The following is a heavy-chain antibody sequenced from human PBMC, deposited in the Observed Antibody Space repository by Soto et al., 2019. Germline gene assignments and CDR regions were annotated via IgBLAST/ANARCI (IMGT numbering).Heavy chain of an antibody. D-gene: IGHD3-9*01. CDR3: ARGFRYFDTQDFNY. J-gene: IGHJ4*02. CDR2: ISSSSSYI. Sequence: VGSLRLSCAASGFTFTSHSLNWVRQAPGKGLEWVSSISSSSSYIYYADSVKGRFTISRDNAKNSLYLQMNSLRAEDTAVYYCARGFRYFDTQDFNYFGQGTLVTISS. V-gene: IGHV3-21*01. CDR1: GFTFTSHS.